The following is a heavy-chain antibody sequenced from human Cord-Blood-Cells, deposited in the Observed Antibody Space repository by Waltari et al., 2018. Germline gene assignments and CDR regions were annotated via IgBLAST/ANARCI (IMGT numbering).Heavy chain of an antibody. CDR2: ISYDGSNK. Sequence: QVQLVESGGGVVQPGRSRRLSCAASGFTFSSYAMPWVRQAPGKGLEWVAVISYDGSNKYYADSVKGRFTISRDNSKNTLYLQMNSLRAEDTAVYYCARELLLWFGEFDYWGQGTLVTVSS. CDR1: GFTFSSYA. D-gene: IGHD3-10*01. CDR3: ARELLLWFGEFDY. V-gene: IGHV3-30*04. J-gene: IGHJ4*02.